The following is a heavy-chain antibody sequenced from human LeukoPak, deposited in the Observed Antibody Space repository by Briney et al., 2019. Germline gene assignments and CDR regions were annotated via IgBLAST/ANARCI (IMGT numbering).Heavy chain of an antibody. CDR1: GGSISSSSYY. J-gene: IGHJ4*02. CDR2: IYYSGST. D-gene: IGHD1-26*01. V-gene: IGHV4-39*01. CDR3: ARQIVSGSYEYNY. Sequence: SETLSLTCTVSGGSISSSSYYWGWIRQPPGKGLEWIGSIYYSGSTYYNPSLKSRVTMSVDTSKNQFSLKLSSVTAADTAVYYCARQIVSGSYEYNYWGQGTLVTVSS.